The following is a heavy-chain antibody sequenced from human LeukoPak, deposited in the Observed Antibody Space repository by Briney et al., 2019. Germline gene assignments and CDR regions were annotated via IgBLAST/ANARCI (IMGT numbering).Heavy chain of an antibody. CDR1: GYTLTELS. J-gene: IGHJ4*02. D-gene: IGHD6-19*01. V-gene: IGHV1-24*01. CDR3: ATLGWNYFDY. Sequence: ASVKVSCKVSGYTLTELSMHWVRQAPGKGLEWMGGFDHEDGETIFVQKFQGRVTMTEDTSTDTAYMELSSLRSEDTAVYYCATLGWNYFDYWGQGTLVTVSS. CDR2: FDHEDGET.